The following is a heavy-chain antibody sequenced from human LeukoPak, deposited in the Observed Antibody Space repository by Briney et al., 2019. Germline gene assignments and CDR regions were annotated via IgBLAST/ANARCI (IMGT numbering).Heavy chain of an antibody. CDR2: IKQDESEN. Sequence: VRQAPGKALEWAANIKQDESENYYVDSVKGRFTISRDNSKNTLYLQMNSLRVGDTAVYYCKEVDYWGQGTLVTVSS. V-gene: IGHV3-7*01. CDR3: KEVDY. J-gene: IGHJ4*02.